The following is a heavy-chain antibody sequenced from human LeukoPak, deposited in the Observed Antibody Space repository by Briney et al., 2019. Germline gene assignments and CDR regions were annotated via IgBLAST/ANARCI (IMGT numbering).Heavy chain of an antibody. CDR1: GFTFSSYS. CDR3: ARVGLERSYHYFDY. Sequence: GGSLRLSCAASGFTFSSYSMNWARQPPRNGLEWVSSISSSSSYIYYADSVKGRFTISRDNAKNSLYLQMNSLRAEDTAVYYCARVGLERSYHYFDYWGQGTLVTVSS. V-gene: IGHV3-21*01. J-gene: IGHJ4*02. CDR2: ISSSSSYI. D-gene: IGHD3-16*02.